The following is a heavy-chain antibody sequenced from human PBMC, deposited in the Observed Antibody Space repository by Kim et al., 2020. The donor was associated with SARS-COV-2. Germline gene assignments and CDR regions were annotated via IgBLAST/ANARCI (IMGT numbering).Heavy chain of an antibody. Sequence: AAAVKYRFTISGDNAKNSLYLQMTCLRGEDTAVYYCARSSSWYDYYMDVWGKGATVTVSS. V-gene: IGHV3-48*03. J-gene: IGHJ6*03. CDR3: ARSSSWYDYYMDV. D-gene: IGHD6-13*01.